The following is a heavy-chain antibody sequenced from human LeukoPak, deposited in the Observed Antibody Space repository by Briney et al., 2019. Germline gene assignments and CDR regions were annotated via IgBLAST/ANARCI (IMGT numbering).Heavy chain of an antibody. J-gene: IGHJ4*02. Sequence: GGSLRLSCAASGFTFSNFAMHWVRQAPGKGLGGLAVITYDGDDKFYAASVKGRFTISRDNSKNTLYLQMNSLRTEDTAVFYCGGYCSGGDCQGDFDYWGQGTLVTVSS. CDR1: GFTFSNFA. V-gene: IGHV3-30*04. CDR2: ITYDGDDK. CDR3: GGYCSGGDCQGDFDY. D-gene: IGHD2-15*01.